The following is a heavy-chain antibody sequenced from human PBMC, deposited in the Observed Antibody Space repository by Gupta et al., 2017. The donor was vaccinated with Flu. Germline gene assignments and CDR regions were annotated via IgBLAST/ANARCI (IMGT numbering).Heavy chain of an antibody. D-gene: IGHD6-6*01. V-gene: IGHV3-53*01. J-gene: IGHJ4*02. CDR3: ARAYSSSSRYFDY. Sequence: EVQLVESGGGLIQPGGSLRLSCAASGFTVTSNYMSWVRQAPGKGLEWVSVIYSGGSTYYADSVKGRFTISRDNSKNTLYLQMNSLRAEDTAVYYCARAYSSSSRYFDYWGQGTLVTVSS. CDR2: IYSGGST. CDR1: GFTVTSNY.